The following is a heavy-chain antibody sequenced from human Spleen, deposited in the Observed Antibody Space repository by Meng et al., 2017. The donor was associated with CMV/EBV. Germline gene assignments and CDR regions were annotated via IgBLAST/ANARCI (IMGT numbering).Heavy chain of an antibody. V-gene: IGHV4-4*02. CDR1: GTSISTSNW. CDR3: ARVTEYGGNCFDS. J-gene: IGHJ4*02. CDR2: VYHSGYT. Sequence: AVSGTSISTSNWWSWVSQPPNKGLEWIGEVYHSGYTNYNPSLKSRVTMSVDRSKNQFSLKFSPVTAADTAVYYCARVTEYGGNCFDSWGQGTLVTVSS. D-gene: IGHD4/OR15-4a*01.